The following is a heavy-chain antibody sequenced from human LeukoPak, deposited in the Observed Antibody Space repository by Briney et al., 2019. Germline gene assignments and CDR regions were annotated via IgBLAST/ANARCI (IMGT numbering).Heavy chain of an antibody. CDR1: GFTLSAYP. CDR2: ISSSGSTI. D-gene: IGHD5-18*01. CDR3: AKARGYTYGYRGNFFDY. Sequence: GGSLRLSCVVSGFTLSAYPMNWVRQAPGKGLEWISYISSSGSTIYYADSVKGRFTISRDNAKSSLYLQMNSLRAEDTAVYFCAKARGYTYGYRGNFFDYWGQGMLVTVSS. J-gene: IGHJ4*02. V-gene: IGHV3-48*01.